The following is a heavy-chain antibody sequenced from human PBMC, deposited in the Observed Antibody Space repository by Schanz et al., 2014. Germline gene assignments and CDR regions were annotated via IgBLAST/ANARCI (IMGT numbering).Heavy chain of an antibody. D-gene: IGHD6-13*01. CDR3: VSQTGSPNY. V-gene: IGHV3-7*01. Sequence: EMQLLESGGGLIQPGGSLRLSCAASGFTFSTHAMSWVRQAPGKGLEWVANIKHDGSVKDYVDSVEGRFTISRDNAKRSLFLQMNSLRVEDTAVYFCVSQTGSPNYWGQGTLVTVSS. CDR2: IKHDGSVK. J-gene: IGHJ4*02. CDR1: GFTFSTHA.